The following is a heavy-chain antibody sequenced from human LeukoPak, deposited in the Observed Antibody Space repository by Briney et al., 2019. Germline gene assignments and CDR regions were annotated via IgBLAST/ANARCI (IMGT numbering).Heavy chain of an antibody. J-gene: IGHJ3*02. Sequence: GGSLRLSCAASGFTFSSYAMHWVRQAPGKGLEWVAVISHDGSNKYYADSVKGRFTISRDNSKNTLYLQMNSLRAEDTAVYYCARAYYYDSSGYYFTSAFDIWGQGTMVTVSS. CDR1: GFTFSSYA. CDR2: ISHDGSNK. CDR3: ARAYYYDSSGYYFTSAFDI. V-gene: IGHV3-30-3*01. D-gene: IGHD3-22*01.